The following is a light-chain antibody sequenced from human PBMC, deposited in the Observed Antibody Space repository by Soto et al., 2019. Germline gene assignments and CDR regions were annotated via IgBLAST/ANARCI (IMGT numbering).Light chain of an antibody. V-gene: IGKV3-11*01. CDR2: DAS. Sequence: EIVLTQTPATLSLSPGERATLSCRASQSVRSYLAWYQQKPGQAPRLLIYDASNRATGIPARFSGSGSGTDFTLTISSLEPEDFAVYYCQQRSAWAGTFGQGTKVDIK. CDR3: QQRSAWAGT. J-gene: IGKJ1*01. CDR1: QSVRSY.